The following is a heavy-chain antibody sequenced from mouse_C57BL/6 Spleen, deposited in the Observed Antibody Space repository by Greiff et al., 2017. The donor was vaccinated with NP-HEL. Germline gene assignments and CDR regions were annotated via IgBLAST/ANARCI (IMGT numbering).Heavy chain of an antibody. CDR3: ARDSSGPHYYAMDY. V-gene: IGHV5-4*01. D-gene: IGHD3-2*02. J-gene: IGHJ4*01. CDR2: ISDGGSYT. Sequence: EVKVEESGGGLVKPGGSLKLSCAASGFTFSSYAMSWVRQTPEKRLEWVATISDGGSYTYYPDNVKGRFTISRDNAKNNLYLQMSHLKSEDTAMYYCARDSSGPHYYAMDYWGQGTSVTVSS. CDR1: GFTFSSYA.